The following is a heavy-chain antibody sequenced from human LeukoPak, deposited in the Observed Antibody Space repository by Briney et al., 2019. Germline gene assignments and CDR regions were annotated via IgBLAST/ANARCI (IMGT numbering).Heavy chain of an antibody. V-gene: IGHV1-69*04. CDR2: IIPILGIA. Sequence: SVKDSCKASGGTFSSYAMSWVRQAPGQGLEWMGRIIPILGIANYAQKFQGRVTITADKSTSTAYMELSRLRSEDTAVYYCARDDDSSGGQQGGGDYWGQGTLVTVSS. CDR3: ARDDDSSGGQQGGGDY. D-gene: IGHD3-22*01. CDR1: GGTFSSYA. J-gene: IGHJ4*02.